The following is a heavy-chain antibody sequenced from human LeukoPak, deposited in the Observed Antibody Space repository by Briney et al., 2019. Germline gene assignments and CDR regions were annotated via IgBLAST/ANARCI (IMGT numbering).Heavy chain of an antibody. CDR1: GFTFSDSY. CDR3: AKINSGSYTDY. D-gene: IGHD1-26*01. J-gene: IGHJ4*02. CDR2: ISSSGVNT. V-gene: IGHV3-11*03. Sequence: GGSLRLSCAASGFTFSDSYLSWIRQAPGKGLEWVSYISSSGVNTDYADSVKGRFTISRDNSKNSLYLHMNSLRAEDTAVYYCAKINSGSYTDYWGQGTLVTVSS.